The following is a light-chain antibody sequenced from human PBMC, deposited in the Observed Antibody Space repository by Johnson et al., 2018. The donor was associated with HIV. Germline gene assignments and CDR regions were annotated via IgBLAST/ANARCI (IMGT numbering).Light chain of an antibody. CDR1: SSNVGSSF. V-gene: IGLV1-51*01. CDR3: GTWDISLSAGV. CDR2: DNN. Sequence: QSVLTQPPSVSAAPGQTVTISCSGSSSNVGSSFVSWYRQVPGTAPKLLIYDNNKLPSGIPDPFSGYNSCTSATLGITGLQSGDEADYYCGTWDISLSAGVVGTGTKVTVL. J-gene: IGLJ1*01.